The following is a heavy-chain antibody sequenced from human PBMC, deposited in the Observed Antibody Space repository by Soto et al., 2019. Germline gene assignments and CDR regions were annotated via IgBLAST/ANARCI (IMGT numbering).Heavy chain of an antibody. J-gene: IGHJ4*02. V-gene: IGHV3-33*01. CDR3: ARDYDSSGYPRYYFDY. CDR2: IRYDGSNK. CDR1: GFTFSSYG. Sequence: PGGSLRLSCAASGFTFSSYGMHWVRQAPGKGLEWVAVIRYDGSNKYYADSVKGRFTISRDNPKNTLYLQMNSLRAEDTAVYYCARDYDSSGYPRYYFDYWGQGTLVTVSS. D-gene: IGHD3-22*01.